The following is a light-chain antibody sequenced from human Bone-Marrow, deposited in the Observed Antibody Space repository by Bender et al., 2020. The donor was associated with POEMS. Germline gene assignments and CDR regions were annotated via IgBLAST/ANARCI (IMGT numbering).Light chain of an antibody. Sequence: SYELTQPPSVSVSPGQTARITCSGDALPKKYAYWYQQKSGQAPVLVIYEDNKRPFGVPERFSGSSSGTMAALIHSVAKVEDEADYYCFSTDSSGNHRVFGGGTKLTVL. CDR2: EDN. CDR1: ALPKKY. CDR3: FSTDSSGNHRV. V-gene: IGLV3-10*01. J-gene: IGLJ3*02.